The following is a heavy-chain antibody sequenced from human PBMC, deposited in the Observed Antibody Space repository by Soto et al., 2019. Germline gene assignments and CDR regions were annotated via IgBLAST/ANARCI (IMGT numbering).Heavy chain of an antibody. CDR1: GCSISSGAYY. V-gene: IGHV4-31*03. CDR2: ISYSGST. CDR3: ARSRAYYYDSSGYPDAFDI. J-gene: IGHJ3*02. Sequence: SETLSLPGPFSGCSISSGAYYWSWIRQHPGKGLEWIGYISYSGSTYYNPSLNSRVTISVDTSKNQFSLKLSSVTAADTAVYYCARSRAYYYDSSGYPDAFDIWGQGTMVTVSS. D-gene: IGHD3-22*01.